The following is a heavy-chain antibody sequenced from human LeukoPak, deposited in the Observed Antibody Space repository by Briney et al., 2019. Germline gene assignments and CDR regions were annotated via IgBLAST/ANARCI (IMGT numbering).Heavy chain of an antibody. V-gene: IGHV4-4*09. J-gene: IGHJ4*02. CDR2: IHSSGTT. CDR3: ARGYFDTRHSSNPFDY. CDR1: GDSISGYY. D-gene: IGHD3-22*01. Sequence: SETLSLTCTVSGDSISGYYWSWIRQTPGRGLERIACIHSSGTTNYNPSLKSRVTMSVDTSKNQFSLRLTSVTAAGTAVYFCARGYFDTRHSSNPFDYWGQGALVTVSS.